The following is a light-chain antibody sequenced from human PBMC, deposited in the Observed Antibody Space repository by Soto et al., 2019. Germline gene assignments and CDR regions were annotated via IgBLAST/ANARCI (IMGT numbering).Light chain of an antibody. CDR1: SSDIGDSNF. CDR3: SSPASTLGV. Sequence: QSALPQPASVSGSPGQSITISCTGTSSDIGDSNFVSWYQQHPGKAPKLIIFEVSTRPSGVSNRFSGSKSDNTASLTISGLQAEDGAHYYCSSPASTLGVFGGGTKVTVL. J-gene: IGLJ3*02. V-gene: IGLV2-14*01. CDR2: EVS.